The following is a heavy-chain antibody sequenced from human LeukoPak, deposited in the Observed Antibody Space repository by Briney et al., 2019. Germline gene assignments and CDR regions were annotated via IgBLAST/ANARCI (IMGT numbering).Heavy chain of an antibody. CDR1: GFTFSSYS. CDR2: ISSSSSTI. CDR3: ARKRNSYGEILFDY. D-gene: IGHD5-18*01. Sequence: TGGSLILSFSASGFTFSSYSMNWVRQAPGKGLEWVSYISSSSSTIYYADAVKGRFTISRDNAKNSLYLQMNSLRAEDTAVYYCARKRNSYGEILFDYWGQGTLVTVSS. V-gene: IGHV3-48*01. J-gene: IGHJ4*02.